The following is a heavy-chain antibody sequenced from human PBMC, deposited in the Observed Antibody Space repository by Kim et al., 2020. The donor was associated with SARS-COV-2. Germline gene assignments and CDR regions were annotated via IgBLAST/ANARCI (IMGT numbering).Heavy chain of an antibody. CDR3: VRKQQWMAPDY. D-gene: IGHD6-19*01. J-gene: IGHJ4*02. CDR1: GYTFTSSG. CDR2: ISANNGDT. V-gene: IGHV1-18*01. Sequence: ASVKVSCKASGYTFTSSGVSWVRQAPGQGLEWMGWISANNGDTHYAQKFQGRVTLTTETSTTTSYIELRSLGSDDTAVSYCVRKQQWMAPDYWGQGTLVT.